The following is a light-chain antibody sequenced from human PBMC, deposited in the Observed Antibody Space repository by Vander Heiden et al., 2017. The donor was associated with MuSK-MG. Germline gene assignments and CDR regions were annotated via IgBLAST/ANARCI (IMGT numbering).Light chain of an antibody. J-gene: IGLJ3*02. CDR1: SSNVGAGYA. V-gene: IGLV1-40*01. CDR3: QSYDSLLSGSWV. CDR2: DNT. Sequence: QSVLTPPPSVSGAPGQRVTISCTGSSSNVGAGYAVHWYQQLPGTAPKLLIYDNTKRPSGVPDRFSASNSGSSASLAITGLQAEDEADYYCQSYDSLLSGSWVFGGGTKLTVL.